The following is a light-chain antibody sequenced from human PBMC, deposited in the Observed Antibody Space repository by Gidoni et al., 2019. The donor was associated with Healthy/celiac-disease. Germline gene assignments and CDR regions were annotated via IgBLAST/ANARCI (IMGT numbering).Light chain of an antibody. CDR2: KAS. V-gene: IGKV1-5*03. CDR1: QSISSW. CDR3: QQYNSYLFT. J-gene: IGKJ3*01. Sequence: DIQMTQSPSTLSASVGDRVTITCRASQSISSWLAWYQQKPGKPPKLLIYKASSLESGVPSRFSGSGSGTEFTLTISSLQPDDFATYYCQQYNSYLFTFGPGTKWISN.